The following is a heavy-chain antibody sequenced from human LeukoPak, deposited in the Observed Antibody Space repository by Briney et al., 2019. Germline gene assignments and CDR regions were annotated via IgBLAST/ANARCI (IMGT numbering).Heavy chain of an antibody. D-gene: IGHD3-22*01. CDR1: GFTFRSYW. J-gene: IGHJ4*02. V-gene: IGHV3-74*01. CDR3: AREFYVSPYYDSSGYYEG. Sequence: PGGSLRLSCAASGFTFRSYWMHWVRQAPGRGLLWVSRINGDGSSTSYADSAKGRFTISRDNAKNTVYLQMNSLRAEDTAVYYCAREFYVSPYYDSSGYYEGWGRGTLVTVSS. CDR2: INGDGSST.